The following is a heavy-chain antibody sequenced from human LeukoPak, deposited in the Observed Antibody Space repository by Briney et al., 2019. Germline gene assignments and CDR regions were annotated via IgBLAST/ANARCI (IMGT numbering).Heavy chain of an antibody. CDR3: ARLHDDFWSGYPGYYFDY. J-gene: IGHJ4*02. CDR2: IYTSGST. V-gene: IGHV4-4*07. D-gene: IGHD3-3*01. Sequence: SETLSLTCTVSGGSISSYYWSWIRQPAGKGLEWIGRIYTSGSTNYNPSLKSRVTISVDTSKNQFSLKLSSVTAADTAVYYCARLHDDFWSGYPGYYFDYWGQGTLVTVSS. CDR1: GGSISSYY.